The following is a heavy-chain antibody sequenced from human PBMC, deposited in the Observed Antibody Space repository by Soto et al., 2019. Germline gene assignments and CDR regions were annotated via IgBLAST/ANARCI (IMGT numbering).Heavy chain of an antibody. CDR3: ARRYDYIWGSYPATFDY. V-gene: IGHV4-39*01. D-gene: IGHD3-16*02. J-gene: IGHJ4*02. Sequence: SETLSLTCTVSGGSISSSSYYWGWIRQPPGKGLEWIGSIYYSGSTYYNPSLKSRVTISVDTSKNQFSLKLSSVTAADTAVYYCARRYDYIWGSYPATFDYWGQGTLLTVSS. CDR2: IYYSGST. CDR1: GGSISSSSYY.